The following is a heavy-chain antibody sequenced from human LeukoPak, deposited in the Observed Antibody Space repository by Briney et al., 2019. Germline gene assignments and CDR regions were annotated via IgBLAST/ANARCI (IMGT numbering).Heavy chain of an antibody. CDR2: ISSNGGST. D-gene: IGHD6-19*01. V-gene: IGHV3-64*01. Sequence: PGGSLRLSYAASGFTFSSYAMHWVRQAPGKGLEYVSAISSNGGSTYYANSVKGRFTISRDNSKNTLYLQMGSLRAEDMAVYYCARSHSSGWYVGYFQHWGQGTLVTVSS. CDR3: ARSHSSGWYVGYFQH. J-gene: IGHJ1*01. CDR1: GFTFSSYA.